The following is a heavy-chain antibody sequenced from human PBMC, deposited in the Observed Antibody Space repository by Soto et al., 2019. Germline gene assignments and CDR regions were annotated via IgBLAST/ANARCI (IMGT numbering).Heavy chain of an antibody. J-gene: IGHJ6*02. CDR1: GGTFSSYA. V-gene: IGHV1-69*01. CDR3: ARGRIAAGAYYGMDV. Sequence: QVQLVQSGAEVKKPGSSVKVSCKASGGTFSSYAISWVRQAPGQGLEWMGGIIPIFGTANYAQKFQGRVTITAGEYTTTGNMELGSLSLEDTDVYYCARGRIAAGAYYGMDVWGQGTTVTVSS. D-gene: IGHD6-13*01. CDR2: IIPIFGTA.